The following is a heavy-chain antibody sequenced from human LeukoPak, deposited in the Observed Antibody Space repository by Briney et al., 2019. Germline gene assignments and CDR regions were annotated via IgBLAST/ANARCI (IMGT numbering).Heavy chain of an antibody. D-gene: IGHD6-19*01. CDR3: AKGAAAGLVDWFDP. CDR2: ITGDGAT. J-gene: IGHJ5*02. V-gene: IGHV3-23*01. Sequence: PGGSLRLSCAVSGFTFTNFAMTWVRQAPGKGLQWVASITGDGATYYADSVRGRFMLSRDTSKNTLYLQMNSLTPEDTALYYCAKGAAAGLVDWFDPWGQGTLVTVSS. CDR1: GFTFTNFA.